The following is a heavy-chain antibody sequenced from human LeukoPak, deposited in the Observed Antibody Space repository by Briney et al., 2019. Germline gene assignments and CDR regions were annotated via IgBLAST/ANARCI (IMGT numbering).Heavy chain of an antibody. D-gene: IGHD3-10*01. V-gene: IGHV3-9*01. Sequence: PGRSLRLSCAASGFTFDDYAMHWVRQAPGKGLEWVSGISWNSGSIGYADSVKGRFTISRDNAKNSLYLQMNSLRAEDTALYYCAKSGSYGSGSYQYYYFDYWGQGTLVTVSS. J-gene: IGHJ4*02. CDR2: ISWNSGSI. CDR3: AKSGSYGSGSYQYYYFDY. CDR1: GFTFDDYA.